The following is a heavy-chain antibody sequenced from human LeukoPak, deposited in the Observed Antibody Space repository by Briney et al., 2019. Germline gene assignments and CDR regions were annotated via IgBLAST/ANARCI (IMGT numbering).Heavy chain of an antibody. J-gene: IGHJ5*02. CDR2: IYSGGST. Sequence: HPGGSLRLSCAASGFTVSSNYMSWVRQAPGKGLEWVSVIYSGGSTYYADSVKGRFTISRDNSKNTLYLQMNSLRAEDTAVYYCARVPGEWLSLGFDPWGQGTLVTVSS. CDR3: ARVPGEWLSLGFDP. V-gene: IGHV3-66*01. CDR1: GFTVSSNY. D-gene: IGHD3-3*01.